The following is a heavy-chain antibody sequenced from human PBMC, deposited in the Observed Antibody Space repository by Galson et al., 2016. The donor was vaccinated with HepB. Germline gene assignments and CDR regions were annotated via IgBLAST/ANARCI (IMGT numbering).Heavy chain of an antibody. Sequence: SLRLSCAASGFTFSKFGLSWVRQAPGKGLEWVCSINMSGSTPYYADAVRGRFTISRDDSEETLYLQMDGLRAEDPAVYFCAKHQDILTPRADHWDQRILVAVTS. J-gene: IGHJ4*02. CDR3: AKHQDILTPRADH. V-gene: IGHV3-23*01. CDR1: GFTFSKFG. D-gene: IGHD3-9*01. CDR2: INMSGSTP.